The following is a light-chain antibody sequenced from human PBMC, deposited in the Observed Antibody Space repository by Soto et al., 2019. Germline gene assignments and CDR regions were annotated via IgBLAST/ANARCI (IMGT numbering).Light chain of an antibody. CDR2: RND. CDR1: SSNIGSNY. Sequence: QSVLTQPPSASGTPGQRVTISCSGSSSNIGSNYVYWYHQLPGTAPKVLMYRNDQRPSGVPDRFSGSKSGTSASLAISGLRSEDEGDYYCAAWDDSLSGVVFGGGTKLPS. CDR3: AAWDDSLSGVV. V-gene: IGLV1-47*01. J-gene: IGLJ2*01.